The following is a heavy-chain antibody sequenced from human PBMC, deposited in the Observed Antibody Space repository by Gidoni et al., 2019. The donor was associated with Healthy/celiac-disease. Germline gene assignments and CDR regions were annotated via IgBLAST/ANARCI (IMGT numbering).Heavy chain of an antibody. Sequence: QVQLQESGPGLVKPSETLSLTCTVSGGSVRSGSYYWSWIRQPPGKGLEWIGYIYYSGSTNYNPSLKSRVTISVDTSKNQFSLKLSSVTAADTAVYYCARDLYYDFWSTRGYFDYWGQGTLVTVSS. CDR2: IYYSGST. V-gene: IGHV4-61*01. CDR3: ARDLYYDFWSTRGYFDY. J-gene: IGHJ4*02. CDR1: GGSVRSGSYY. D-gene: IGHD3-3*01.